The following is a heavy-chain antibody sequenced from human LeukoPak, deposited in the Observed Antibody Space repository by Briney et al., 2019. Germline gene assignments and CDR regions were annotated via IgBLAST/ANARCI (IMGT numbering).Heavy chain of an antibody. J-gene: IGHJ6*02. V-gene: IGHV4-59*01. CDR1: VGSISRYY. CDR3: ARYPKHYYGMDV. Sequence: PSETLSLTCTVSVGSISRYYWNWIRQPPGKGLEWFGYVYYSGSTNYNPSLKSRVTISVDTSKNQFSLKLSSVTAADTAVYYCARYPKHYYGMDVWGQGTTVTVS. CDR2: VYYSGST.